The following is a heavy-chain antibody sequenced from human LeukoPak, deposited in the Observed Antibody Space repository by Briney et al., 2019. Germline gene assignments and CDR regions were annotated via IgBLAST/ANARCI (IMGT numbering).Heavy chain of an antibody. CDR2: MKPNSGNT. Sequence: ASVKVSCKASGYTFTNYDINWVRQATGQGLGWMGYMKPNSGNTGYAQKFQGRVTMTRDTSISTAYMELSSLTSEDTAVYYCATELRWKDHWGQGTLVTVSS. CDR3: ATELRWKDH. V-gene: IGHV1-8*01. J-gene: IGHJ4*02. D-gene: IGHD4-23*01. CDR1: GYTFTNYD.